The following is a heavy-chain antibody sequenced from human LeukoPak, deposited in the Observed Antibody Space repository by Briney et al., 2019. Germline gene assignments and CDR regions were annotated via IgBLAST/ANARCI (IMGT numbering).Heavy chain of an antibody. CDR1: GYTFTSYA. V-gene: IGHV7-4-1*02. Sequence: ASVKVSCKASGYTFTSYAMNWVRQAPGQGLEWMGWINTNTGNPTYAQGFTGRFVFSLDTSVSTAYLQISSLKAEDTAVYYCARGIGIGVAMVHGNMDVWGKGTTVTVSS. CDR2: INTNTGNP. D-gene: IGHD2-8*01. J-gene: IGHJ6*03. CDR3: ARGIGIGVAMVHGNMDV.